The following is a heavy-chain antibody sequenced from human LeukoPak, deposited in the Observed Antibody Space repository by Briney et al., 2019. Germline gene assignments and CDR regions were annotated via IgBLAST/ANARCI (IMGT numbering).Heavy chain of an antibody. CDR3: ARDSTWLLDY. CDR1: GFIFSSHW. J-gene: IGHJ4*02. CDR2: IKEDGSVK. D-gene: IGHD6-19*01. V-gene: IGHV3-7*03. Sequence: GGSLRLSCTASGFIFSSHWMTWVRQSPGKRLEWVANIKEDGSVKYYVDSVKGRFTISRDNTKNALYLQMNSLRADDTAVYFCARDSTWLLDYWGQGTLITVSS.